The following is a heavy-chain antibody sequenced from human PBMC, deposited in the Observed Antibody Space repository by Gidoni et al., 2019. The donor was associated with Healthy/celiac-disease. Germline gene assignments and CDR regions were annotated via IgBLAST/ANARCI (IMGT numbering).Heavy chain of an antibody. CDR2: ISSSSSTI. D-gene: IGHD3-9*01. V-gene: IGHV3-48*02. J-gene: IGHJ6*02. CDR1: GFTFSSNS. CDR3: ARDDYDILTGYYIYYGMDV. Sequence: EVQLVESGGGLVQPGGSLRLSCAASGFTFSSNSMNWVRQAPGKGLEWVSYISSSSSTIYYADSVKGRFTISRDNAKNSLYLQMNSLRDEDTAVYYCARDDYDILTGYYIYYGMDVWGQGTTVTVSS.